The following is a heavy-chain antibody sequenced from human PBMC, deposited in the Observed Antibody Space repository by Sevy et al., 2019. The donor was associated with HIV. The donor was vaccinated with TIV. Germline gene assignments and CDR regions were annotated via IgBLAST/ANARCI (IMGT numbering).Heavy chain of an antibody. CDR2: VNSDGSST. CDR1: GFTFSSYW. D-gene: IGHD2-15*01. J-gene: IGHJ4*02. CDR3: VAANTWQDY. Sequence: GGSLRLSCAASGFTFSSYWMHWVRQAPGKGPVWVSGVNSDGSSTNYGDSVKGRFTMSRDRAKNTRYLQMNSLRAEDTAVYFCVAANTWQDYWGQGTLVTVSS. V-gene: IGHV3-74*01.